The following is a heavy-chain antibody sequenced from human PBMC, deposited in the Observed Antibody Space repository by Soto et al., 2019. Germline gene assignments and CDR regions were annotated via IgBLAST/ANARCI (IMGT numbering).Heavy chain of an antibody. D-gene: IGHD6-19*01. Sequence: EVQVVESGGGLIQPGGSLRLSCAASGFIVSSNYMSWVRQAPGKGLEWVSYISSSGSTIYYADSVKGRFTISRDNAKNSLYLQMNSLRAEDTAVYYCARENWDDLSRIAVAGPYYYYGMDVWGQGTTVTVSS. CDR1: GFIVSSNY. V-gene: IGHV3-48*03. J-gene: IGHJ6*02. CDR3: ARENWDDLSRIAVAGPYYYYGMDV. CDR2: ISSSGSTI.